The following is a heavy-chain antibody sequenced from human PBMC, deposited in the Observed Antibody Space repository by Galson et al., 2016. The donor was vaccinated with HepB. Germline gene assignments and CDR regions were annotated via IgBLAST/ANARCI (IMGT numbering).Heavy chain of an antibody. CDR2: IYHTGTS. CDR3: ARTSRAYNSNAFDV. CDR1: GGSISTGGYY. V-gene: IGHV4-31*03. J-gene: IGHJ3*01. Sequence: TLSLTCTVSGGSISTGGYYWSWIRQHPGKGLEWIAYIYHTGTSQYNPSPKSRVTISVDTSKNQFSLKLISLNVADTAFYYCARTSRAYNSNAFDVWGQGTLVTVSS. D-gene: IGHD5-24*01.